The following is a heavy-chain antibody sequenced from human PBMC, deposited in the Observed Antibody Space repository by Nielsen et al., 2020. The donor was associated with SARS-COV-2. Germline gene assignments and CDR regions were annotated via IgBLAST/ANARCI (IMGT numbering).Heavy chain of an antibody. V-gene: IGHV1-24*01. CDR3: ARDYGIVVRDHYGMDV. J-gene: IGHJ6*02. CDR1: GYTLTELS. CDR2: FDPEDGET. Sequence: ASVKVSCKVSGYTLTELSMHWVRQAPGKGLEWMGGFDPEDGETIYAQKFQGRVTMTEDTSTDTAYMELSSLRSEDTAVYYCARDYGIVVRDHYGMDVWGQGTTVTVSS. D-gene: IGHD3-10*01.